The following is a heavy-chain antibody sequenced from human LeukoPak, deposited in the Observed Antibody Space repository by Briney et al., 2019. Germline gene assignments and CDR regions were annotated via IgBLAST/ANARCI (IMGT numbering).Heavy chain of an antibody. Sequence: GPALVKPTQTLTLTCTFSGFSLSTSGMCVSWIRQPPGKALEWLARIDWDDDKYYSTSLKTRLTISKDTSKNQVVLTMTNMDPVDTATYYCARIPMVRGYFDYWGQGTLVTVSS. CDR2: IDWDDDK. V-gene: IGHV2-70*11. CDR1: GFSLSTSGMC. D-gene: IGHD3-10*01. CDR3: ARIPMVRGYFDY. J-gene: IGHJ4*02.